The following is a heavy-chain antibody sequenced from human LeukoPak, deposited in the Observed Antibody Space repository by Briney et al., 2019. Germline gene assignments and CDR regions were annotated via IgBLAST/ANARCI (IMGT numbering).Heavy chain of an antibody. CDR2: IYHSGDT. CDR1: GGSFSSYY. V-gene: IGHV4-34*01. J-gene: IGHJ3*02. D-gene: IGHD1-26*01. CDR3: ARGKSGSYYAFDN. Sequence: SETLSLTCAVYGGSFSSYYWSWIRQPPGKGLEWIGEIYHSGDTNYNPSLKSRVTISVDTSKNQFSLKLSSVTAADTAVYYCARGKSGSYYAFDNWGQGTLVTVSS.